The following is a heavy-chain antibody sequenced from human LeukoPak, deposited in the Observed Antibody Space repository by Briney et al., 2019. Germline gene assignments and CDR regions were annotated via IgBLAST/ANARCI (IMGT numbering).Heavy chain of an antibody. CDR1: GFTFSNYW. J-gene: IGHJ4*02. D-gene: IGHD6-19*01. V-gene: IGHV3-7*01. Sequence: GGSLRLSCAASGFTFSNYWMNWVREAPGEGVEWVAIIEKDGSEILYVDSVKGRFTISRDNAKNSLYLQMNSLRAEDTGVYYCAAGAGWLIDWWGQGTLVTVSS. CDR2: IEKDGSEI. CDR3: AAGAGWLIDW.